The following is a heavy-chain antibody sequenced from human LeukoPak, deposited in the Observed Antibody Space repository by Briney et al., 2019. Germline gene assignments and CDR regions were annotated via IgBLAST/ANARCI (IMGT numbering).Heavy chain of an antibody. D-gene: IGHD3-22*01. CDR3: ARGWGGIDSSGYPFDY. J-gene: IGHJ4*02. Sequence: ASVKVSCKASGYTFTGYYMHWVRQAPGQGLEWMGWINPNSGGTNYAQKFQGWVTMTRDTSISTAYMELSRLRSDDTAVYYCARGWGGIDSSGYPFDYWGQGTLVTVSS. CDR2: INPNSGGT. CDR1: GYTFTGYY. V-gene: IGHV1-2*04.